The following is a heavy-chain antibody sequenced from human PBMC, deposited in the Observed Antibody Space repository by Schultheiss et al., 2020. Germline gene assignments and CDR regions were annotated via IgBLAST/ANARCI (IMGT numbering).Heavy chain of an antibody. D-gene: IGHD3-16*01. Sequence: GGSLRLSCAASGFTFSDYYMSWIRQAPGKGLEGVSYISSSGSTIYYADSVKARFTISRDNAKNSLYLQMNSLRAEDTAVYYCTSGPIWGTSAHSHYFDYWGEGTLVIVSS. V-gene: IGHV3-11*04. CDR2: ISSSGSTI. CDR3: TSGPIWGTSAHSHYFDY. CDR1: GFTFSDYY. J-gene: IGHJ4*02.